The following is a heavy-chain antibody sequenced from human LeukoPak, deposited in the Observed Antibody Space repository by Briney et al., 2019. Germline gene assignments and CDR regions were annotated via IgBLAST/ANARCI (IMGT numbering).Heavy chain of an antibody. CDR3: ARVRGANLFDY. CDR2: ISSSSSTI. Sequence: PGGSLRLSCAASGFTFSSYSMNWVRQAPGKGLEWVSYISSSSSTIYYADSVKGRFTISRDNAKNSLYLQMNSLRAEDTAVYYCARVRGANLFDYWGQGTLVTVSS. J-gene: IGHJ4*02. D-gene: IGHD3-10*01. CDR1: GFTFSSYS. V-gene: IGHV3-48*01.